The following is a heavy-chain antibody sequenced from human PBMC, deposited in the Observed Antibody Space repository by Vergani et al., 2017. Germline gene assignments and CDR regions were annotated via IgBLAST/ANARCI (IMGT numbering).Heavy chain of an antibody. CDR3: AEEGGGYCSGGTCYPEY. CDR1: GFTFSSYS. CDR2: IRSDESRR. V-gene: IGHV3-30*02. Sequence: VQLVESGGGLVKPGGSLRLSCAASGFTFSSYSMNWVRQAPGKGLEWVASIRSDESRRYYGDSMEGPFTISRDNSKNTLYLQMKSLRPEDTAVYYCAEEGGGYCSGGTCYPEYWGQGTLVIVSS. J-gene: IGHJ4*02. D-gene: IGHD2-15*01.